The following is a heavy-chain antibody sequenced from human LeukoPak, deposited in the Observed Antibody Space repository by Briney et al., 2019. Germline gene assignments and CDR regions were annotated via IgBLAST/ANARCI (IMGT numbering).Heavy chain of an antibody. CDR3: ANDSSGYFWSGFDY. D-gene: IGHD3-22*01. J-gene: IGHJ4*02. CDR2: IYYSGST. V-gene: IGHV4-59*01. Sequence: PSETLSLTCTVSGGSISSYYWSWIRQPPGKGLEWIGYIYYSGSTNYNPSLKSRVTISVDTSKNQFSLKLSSVTAADTAVYYCANDSSGYFWSGFDYWGQGTLVTVSS. CDR1: GGSISSYY.